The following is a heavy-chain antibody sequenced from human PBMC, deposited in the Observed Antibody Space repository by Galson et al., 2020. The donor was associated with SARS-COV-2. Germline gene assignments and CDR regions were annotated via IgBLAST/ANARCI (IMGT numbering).Heavy chain of an antibody. J-gene: IGHJ5*02. CDR1: GGTMSKYY. V-gene: IGHV4-59*01. Sequence: SETLSLTCSVSGGTMSKYYWSWIRQSPGKGMEWIGNIYYSGGTKYNSSLKSRVSMSVDTSENQFSLKLNSVTAADTAVYYCARVGGNDGWNWFDPWGQGTLVTVSS. D-gene: IGHD1-1*01. CDR2: IYYSGGT. CDR3: ARVGGNDGWNWFDP.